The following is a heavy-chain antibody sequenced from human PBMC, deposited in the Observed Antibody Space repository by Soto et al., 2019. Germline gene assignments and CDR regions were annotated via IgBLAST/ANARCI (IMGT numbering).Heavy chain of an antibody. CDR2: ISYDGSNK. V-gene: IGHV3-30*18. J-gene: IGHJ6*02. CDR1: GFTFSSYG. Sequence: PGGSLRLSCAASGFTFSSYGMHWVRQAPGKGLEWVAGISYDGSNKYYADSVKGRFTISRDNSKNTLYLQMNSLRAEDTAVYYCAKTLGRQGWPGYTYYYGMDVWGQGTTVTVSS. D-gene: IGHD6-13*01. CDR3: AKTLGRQGWPGYTYYYGMDV.